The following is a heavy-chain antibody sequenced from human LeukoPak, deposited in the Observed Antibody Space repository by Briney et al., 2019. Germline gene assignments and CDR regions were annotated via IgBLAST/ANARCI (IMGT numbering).Heavy chain of an antibody. CDR3: ARDRHSYDILTGYYFAYYYYGMDV. CDR1: GYTFTSYG. CDR2: ISAYNGNT. V-gene: IGHV1-18*01. Sequence: ASVKVSCKASGYTFTSYGISWVRQAPGQGLEWMGWISAYNGNTNYAQKLQGRVTMTTDTSTSTAYMELRSLRSDDTAVYYCARDRHSYDILTGYYFAYYYYGMDVWGQGTTVTVSS. J-gene: IGHJ6*02. D-gene: IGHD3-9*01.